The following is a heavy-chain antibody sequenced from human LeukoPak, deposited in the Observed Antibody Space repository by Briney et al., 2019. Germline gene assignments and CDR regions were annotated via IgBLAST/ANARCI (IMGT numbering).Heavy chain of an antibody. V-gene: IGHV3-7*03. CDR2: IKQDGSKK. D-gene: IGHD3-22*01. Sequence: PGGSLRLSCATSGFIFGNYRMHWVRQAPGKGLEWVANIKQDGSKKNYVDSVKGRFTISRDNAKNSLYLQMNSLRAEDTAVYYCATPLDYYDSSGYHQGGDWGQGTLVTVSS. J-gene: IGHJ4*02. CDR1: GFIFGNYR. CDR3: ATPLDYYDSSGYHQGGD.